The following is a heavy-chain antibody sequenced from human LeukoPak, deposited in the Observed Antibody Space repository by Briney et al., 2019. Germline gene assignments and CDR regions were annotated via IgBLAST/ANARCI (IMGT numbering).Heavy chain of an antibody. Sequence: SETLSLTCTVSGGSMRSYYWSWLRQSPGKGLEGLGYIYYSGSTNYNPSLKSRVTISVDTSKNQFSLKLSSVTAADTAVYYCARDARNYYDSSGYYLSFDLWGRGTLVTVSS. CDR2: IYYSGST. D-gene: IGHD3-22*01. V-gene: IGHV4-59*01. CDR1: GGSMRSYY. CDR3: ARDARNYYDSSGYYLSFDL. J-gene: IGHJ2*01.